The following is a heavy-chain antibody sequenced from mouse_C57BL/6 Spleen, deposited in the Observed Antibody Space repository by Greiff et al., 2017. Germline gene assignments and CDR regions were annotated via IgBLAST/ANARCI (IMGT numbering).Heavy chain of an antibody. CDR1: GFTFSDYG. CDR3: ARGGRGYAMDY. D-gene: IGHD3-3*01. V-gene: IGHV5-17*01. J-gene: IGHJ4*01. Sequence: EVHLVESGGGLVKPGGSLKLSCAASGFTFSDYGMHWVRQAPEKGLEWVAYISSGSSTIYYADTVKGRFTISRDNAKNTLFLQMTSLRSEDTAIYYCARGGRGYAMDYWGQGTSVTVSS. CDR2: ISSGSSTI.